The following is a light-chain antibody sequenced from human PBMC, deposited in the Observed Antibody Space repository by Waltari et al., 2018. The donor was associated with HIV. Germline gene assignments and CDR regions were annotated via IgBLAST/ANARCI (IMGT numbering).Light chain of an antibody. V-gene: IGLV2-23*02. CDR1: SSDVGTYNL. CDR3: CSYAGSSTFGV. CDR2: EVS. J-gene: IGLJ3*02. Sequence: QSALTQPASVSGSPGQSITISCTGTSSDVGTYNLVSWYQPHPGKAPKLMIYEVSKRPSAVSTRFSCSKSGNTASLTISGLQAEDEADYYCCSYAGSSTFGVFGGGTKLTVL.